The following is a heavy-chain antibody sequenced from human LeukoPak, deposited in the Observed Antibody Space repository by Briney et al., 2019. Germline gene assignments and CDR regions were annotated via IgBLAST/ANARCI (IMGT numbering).Heavy chain of an antibody. CDR1: GYSFTSYW. V-gene: IGHV5-51*01. CDR3: ARQVGLSSSSEVYGFDP. D-gene: IGHD6-6*01. J-gene: IGHJ5*02. Sequence: GESLKISCKGSGYSFTSYWIGWVRQMPGKGLEWMGIIYPGDSDTRYSPSFQGQVTISADKSISTAYLQWSSLKASDTAMYYCARQVGLSSSSEVYGFDPWGQGTLVTVSS. CDR2: IYPGDSDT.